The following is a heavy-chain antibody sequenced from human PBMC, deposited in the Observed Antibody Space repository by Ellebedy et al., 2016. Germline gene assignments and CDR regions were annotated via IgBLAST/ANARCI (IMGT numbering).Heavy chain of an antibody. J-gene: IGHJ5*02. CDR3: AREVSTIFGDNNWFNP. D-gene: IGHD3-3*01. Sequence: GGSLRLXCAASGFTFSSYGMHWVRQAPGKGLEWVAVIWYDGSNKYYADSVKGRFTISRDNSKNTLYLQMNSLRAEDTAVYYCAREVSTIFGDNNWFNPWGQGTLVTVSS. V-gene: IGHV3-33*01. CDR2: IWYDGSNK. CDR1: GFTFSSYG.